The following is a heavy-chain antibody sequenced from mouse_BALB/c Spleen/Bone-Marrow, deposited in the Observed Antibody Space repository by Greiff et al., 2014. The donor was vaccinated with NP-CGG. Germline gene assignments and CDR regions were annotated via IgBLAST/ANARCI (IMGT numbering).Heavy chain of an antibody. CDR1: GYSFTGYY. J-gene: IGHJ2*02. Sequence: VQLQQSGAELVKPGASVKLSCKASGYSFTGYYMYWVKQRHGQGLEWIGRINPCNGDTFFNQKFKGKATLTVDKSSSTAHMELRSLTSEDSAVYYCGIHDYDGIYDFDYWGQGTSLTVSS. CDR2: INPCNGDT. V-gene: IGHV1-20*01. CDR3: GIHDYDGIYDFDY. D-gene: IGHD2-4*01.